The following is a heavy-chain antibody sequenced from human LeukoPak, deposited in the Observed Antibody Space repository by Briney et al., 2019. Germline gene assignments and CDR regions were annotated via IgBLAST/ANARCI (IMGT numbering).Heavy chain of an antibody. D-gene: IGHD2-2*01. V-gene: IGHV4-59*08. CDR1: GGSISSYY. CDR2: IYYSGST. CDR3: ARHRIVVVPAAKKGRWFDP. J-gene: IGHJ5*02. Sequence: SETLSLTCTVSGGSISSYYWSWIRQPPGKGLEWIGYIYYSGSTNYNPSLKSRVTISVDTSKNQFSPKLSSVTAADTAVYYCARHRIVVVPAAKKGRWFDPWGQGTLVTVSS.